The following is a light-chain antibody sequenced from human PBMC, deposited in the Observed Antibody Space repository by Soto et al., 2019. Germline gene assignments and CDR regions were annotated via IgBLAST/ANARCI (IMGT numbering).Light chain of an antibody. CDR3: QQSYSTPPT. CDR1: QSISSW. V-gene: IGKV1-5*01. CDR2: DAS. J-gene: IGKJ1*01. Sequence: DIQMTQYHSTVSASVGDRVTITGRASQSISSWLAWYQQKPGKAPKLLIYDASSLESGVPSRFSGSGSGTDFTLTISSLQPEDFATYYCQQSYSTPPTFGQGTKVDI.